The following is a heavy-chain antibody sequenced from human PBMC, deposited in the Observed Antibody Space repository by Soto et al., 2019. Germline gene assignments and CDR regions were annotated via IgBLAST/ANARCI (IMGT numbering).Heavy chain of an antibody. CDR2: IYYSGTT. D-gene: IGHD3-10*01. J-gene: IGHJ4*02. V-gene: IGHV4-59*08. CDR1: ARSIRNYY. Sequence: SEMLSLTCTVSARSIRNYYWSWRRQPPGKGLEWIGNIYYSGTTYYNPSLKSRVTISGDTSKNQFSLKLSSVTAADTAVHYCARLKGSYWWLDCWGRGTLVTVS. CDR3: ARLKGSYWWLDC.